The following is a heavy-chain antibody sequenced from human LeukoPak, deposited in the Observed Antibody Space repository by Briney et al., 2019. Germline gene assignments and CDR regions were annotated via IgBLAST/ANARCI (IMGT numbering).Heavy chain of an antibody. Sequence: ASVKVSCKASGYTFTDYYIHWVRQAPGQGLEWMGRIHPKNGVSSYAQKFQGRVTVTRDTSISTAYMEMNSLEFDDTAVYYCATPHWGRYGMDVWGQGTTVTVSS. CDR2: IHPKNGVS. V-gene: IGHV1-2*06. CDR3: ATPHWGRYGMDV. D-gene: IGHD7-27*01. CDR1: GYTFTDYY. J-gene: IGHJ6*02.